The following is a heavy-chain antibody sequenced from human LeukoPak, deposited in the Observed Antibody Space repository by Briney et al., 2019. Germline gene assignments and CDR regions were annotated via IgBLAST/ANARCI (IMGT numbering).Heavy chain of an antibody. V-gene: IGHV4-61*02. CDR3: AAQYYYDSSGYSYFDY. CDR1: GGSISSGSYY. CDR2: IYTSGST. Sequence: KASESLSLTCTVSGGSISSGSYYWGWIRQPAGKGLEWIGRIYTSGSTNYNPSLKSRVTISVDTSKNQFSLKLSSVTAADTAVYYCAAQYYYDSSGYSYFDYWGQGTLVSVSS. D-gene: IGHD3-22*01. J-gene: IGHJ4*02.